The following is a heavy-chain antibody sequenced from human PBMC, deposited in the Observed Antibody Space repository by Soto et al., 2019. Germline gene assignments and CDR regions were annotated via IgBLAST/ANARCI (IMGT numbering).Heavy chain of an antibody. Sequence: QVQLQESGPGLVKPSETLSLTCTVSSGSVNGFFWTWIRQPAGKGLEWIGRIYSTGVANYNPSLESRVSMSLDTSKNQFSLGLSSLTAADTALYYCARYTSGSVESWGQGTLVTVSS. D-gene: IGHD3-10*01. J-gene: IGHJ5*01. V-gene: IGHV4-4*07. CDR3: ARYTSGSVES. CDR2: IYSTGVA. CDR1: SGSVNGFF.